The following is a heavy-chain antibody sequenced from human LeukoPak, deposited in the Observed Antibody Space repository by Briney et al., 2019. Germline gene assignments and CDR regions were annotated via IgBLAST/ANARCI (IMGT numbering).Heavy chain of an antibody. Sequence: SETLSLTCTVSGGSIRSSSYYWGWIRQPPGKGLEWIGNIYYSGSTYYNPSLKSRVTISVDTSKNQFSLKLSSVTAADTAVYYCARDTLAYCGGDCSPWAFDIWGQGTMVTVSS. V-gene: IGHV4-39*07. J-gene: IGHJ3*02. CDR2: IYYSGST. CDR1: GGSIRSSSYY. CDR3: ARDTLAYCGGDCSPWAFDI. D-gene: IGHD2-21*02.